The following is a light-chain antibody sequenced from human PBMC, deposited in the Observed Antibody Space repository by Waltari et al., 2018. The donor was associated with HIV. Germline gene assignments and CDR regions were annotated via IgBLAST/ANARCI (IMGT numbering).Light chain of an antibody. Sequence: QSALTQPPSASGSPGQSVTISCTGSSSDIGGYDFVSWFQQHPGKAPKLVLYEVYKRPSGVPDLFAGSKSGNTASLTVSGLQAEDEAYYHCSSHAGNYNLVFGGGTKLTVL. CDR3: SSHAGNYNLV. V-gene: IGLV2-8*01. CDR2: EVY. J-gene: IGLJ3*02. CDR1: SSDIGGYDF.